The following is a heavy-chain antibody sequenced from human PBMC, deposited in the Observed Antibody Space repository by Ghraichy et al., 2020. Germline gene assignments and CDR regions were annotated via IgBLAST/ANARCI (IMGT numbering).Heavy chain of an antibody. J-gene: IGHJ3*02. Sequence: GGSLRLSCAASRFTFSSYWMSWVRQAPGKGLEWVAHIKEDGSDKYYVDSVKGRFTISRDKAKNSLYLQMNSLRAEDTAVYYCARDGTPLTAFGSWGQGTMVTVSS. CDR2: IKEDGSDK. CDR3: ARDGTPLTAFGS. V-gene: IGHV3-7*01. D-gene: IGHD1/OR15-1a*01. CDR1: RFTFSSYW.